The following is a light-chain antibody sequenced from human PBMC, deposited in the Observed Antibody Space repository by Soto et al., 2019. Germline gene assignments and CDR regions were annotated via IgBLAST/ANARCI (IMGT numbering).Light chain of an antibody. CDR1: QSVGSY. CDR3: QQRSSWPRT. J-gene: IGKJ1*01. CDR2: ETS. Sequence: EIVLTQSPATLSLSPGERATLSCRASQSVGSYLTWYQQKPGQAPRILIYETSKRATGIPARFSGSGSGTDFTLTISSLEPEDFAVYYCQQRSSWPRTFGQGTKVEIK. V-gene: IGKV3-11*01.